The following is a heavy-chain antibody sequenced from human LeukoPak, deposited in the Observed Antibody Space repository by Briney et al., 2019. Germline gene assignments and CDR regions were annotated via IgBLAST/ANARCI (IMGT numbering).Heavy chain of an antibody. J-gene: IGHJ4*02. CDR2: IYSGGNT. CDR1: GFTVSSNY. Sequence: GGSLRLSCAASGFTVSSNYMSWVRQAPGKGLEWVSVIYSGGNTYYADSVKGRFTISRDNSKNTLYLQTNSLRAEDTAVYYCAREQIIVAAIYFDYWGQGTLVTVSS. CDR3: AREQIIVAAIYFDY. D-gene: IGHD2-2*02. V-gene: IGHV3-53*01.